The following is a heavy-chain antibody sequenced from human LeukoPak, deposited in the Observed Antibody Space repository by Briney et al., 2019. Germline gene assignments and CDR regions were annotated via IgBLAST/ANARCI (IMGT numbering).Heavy chain of an antibody. D-gene: IGHD3-3*01. J-gene: IGHJ4*02. CDR3: ARDSHDFWSGRFDY. CDR1: GYTFTSYD. CDR2: IIPIFGTA. V-gene: IGHV1-69*05. Sequence: GASVKDSCKASGYTFTSYDINWVRQAPGQGLEWMGGIIPIFGTANYAQKFQGRVTITTDESTSTAYMELSSLRSEDTAVYYCARDSHDFWSGRFDYWGRGTLVTVSS.